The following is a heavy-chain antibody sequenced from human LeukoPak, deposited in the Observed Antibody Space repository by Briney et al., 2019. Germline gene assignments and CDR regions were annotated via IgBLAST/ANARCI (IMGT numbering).Heavy chain of an antibody. CDR3: TKDLSSQWFTDIRHYGMNV. V-gene: IGHV3-9*01. Sequence: PGGSLRLSCAASGFTFDDYFMHWVRQAPGKGLEWVAGISWHSRSIGYADSVKGRFTISRDNAKNSVSLQMNSLRTEDTALYYCTKDLSSQWFTDIRHYGMNVWGQGTTVAVSS. D-gene: IGHD3-22*01. CDR1: GFTFDDYF. CDR2: ISWHSRSI. J-gene: IGHJ6*02.